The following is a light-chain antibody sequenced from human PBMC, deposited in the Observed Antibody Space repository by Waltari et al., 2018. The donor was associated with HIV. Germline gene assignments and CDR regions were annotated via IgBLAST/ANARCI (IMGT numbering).Light chain of an antibody. Sequence: HSALTQPASVSGSPGQSITTSCPGTSSDVGRYKLFSWYQQHPGKAPKLMIYESSKRPSGFSKRFSGSKSGNTASLTISGLQAEDEADYYYCSYAGSSTVVFGGGTKLTVL. CDR1: SSDVGRYKL. V-gene: IGLV2-23*01. CDR2: ESS. J-gene: IGLJ2*01. CDR3: CSYAGSSTVV.